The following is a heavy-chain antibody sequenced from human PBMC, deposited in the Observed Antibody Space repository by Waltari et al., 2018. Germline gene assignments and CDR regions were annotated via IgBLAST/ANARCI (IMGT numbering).Heavy chain of an antibody. V-gene: IGHV3-15*07. CDR2: IKRKSDGGTT. Sequence: EVQLVESGGGLVKPGGSLRLSCAASGFSFSNAWMNWVRQAPGKGLEWVGRIKRKSDGGTTGYAAPVQGRFTISRDDSKNTLYLQMNSLKIEDTAVYYCTTAGDYYYMDVWGKGTTVTVSS. D-gene: IGHD3-10*01. J-gene: IGHJ6*03. CDR1: GFSFSNAW. CDR3: TTAGDYYYMDV.